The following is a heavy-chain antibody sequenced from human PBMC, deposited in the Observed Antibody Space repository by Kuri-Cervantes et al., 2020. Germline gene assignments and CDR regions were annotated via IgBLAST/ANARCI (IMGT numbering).Heavy chain of an antibody. CDR3: ARQSYYDNSGSDAFDI. Sequence: GESLKISCAASGFTFSDYYMSWIRQAPGKGLEWVSYISSSGYIYYADSVKGRFTISRDNAKNSLYLQMNSLRAEDTAVYYCARQSYYDNSGSDAFDIWGQGTMVTVSS. CDR1: GFTFSDYY. CDR2: ISSSGYI. J-gene: IGHJ3*02. V-gene: IGHV3-69-1*01. D-gene: IGHD3-22*01.